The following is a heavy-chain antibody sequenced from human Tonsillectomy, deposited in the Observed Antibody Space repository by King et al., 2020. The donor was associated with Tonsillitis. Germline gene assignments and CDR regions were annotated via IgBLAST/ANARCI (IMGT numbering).Heavy chain of an antibody. CDR2: ILFSGST. D-gene: IGHD2/OR15-2a*01. V-gene: IGHV4-39*01. CDR1: GGSISSTSFY. Sequence: QLQESGPGLVKPSETLSLTCTVSGGSISSTSFYWGWIRQPPGKGLEWIGSILFSGSTYYDPSLKSRVTISVDTSKNQFSLKLSSVTAAETAVYYCARHRLLNWFDRWGKGTLVTVSS. J-gene: IGHJ5*02. CDR3: ARHRLLNWFDR.